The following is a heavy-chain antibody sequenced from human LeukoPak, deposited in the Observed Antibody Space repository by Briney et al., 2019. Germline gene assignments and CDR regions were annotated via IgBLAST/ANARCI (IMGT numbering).Heavy chain of an antibody. V-gene: IGHV4-59*01. CDR3: ARDSGAGYGGYCSSTSCTGFDY. CDR2: VYYSGST. CDR1: GGSISSYY. D-gene: IGHD2-2*01. J-gene: IGHJ4*02. Sequence: SETLSLTCTVSGGSISSYYWSWIRQPPGKGLEWMGHVYYSGSTNYNPSLKSRVTISVDTSKNQFSLKLSSVTAADTAVYYCARDSGAGYGGYCSSTSCTGFDYWGQGTLVTVSS.